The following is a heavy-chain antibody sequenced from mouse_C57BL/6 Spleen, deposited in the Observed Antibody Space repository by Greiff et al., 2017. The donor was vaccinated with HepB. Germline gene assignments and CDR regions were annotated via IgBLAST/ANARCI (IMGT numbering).Heavy chain of an antibody. CDR1: GYTFTDYE. CDR2: IDPETGGT. V-gene: IGHV1-15*01. D-gene: IGHD1-1*01. J-gene: IGHJ1*03. Sequence: VQLQQSGAELVRPGASVTLSCKASGYTFTDYEMHWVKQTPVHGLEWIGAIDPETGGTAYNQKFKGKAILTADKSSSTAYMELRSLTSEDSAVYYCTRSHNYYGSSYWWYFDVWGTGTTVTVSS. CDR3: TRSHNYYGSSYWWYFDV.